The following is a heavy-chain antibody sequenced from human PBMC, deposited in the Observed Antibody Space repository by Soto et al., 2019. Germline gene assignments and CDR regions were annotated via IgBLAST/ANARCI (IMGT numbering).Heavy chain of an antibody. CDR1: GGSISSSSYY. J-gene: IGHJ6*03. D-gene: IGHD3-3*01. CDR3: ARVYYDFWSGPSGGSFYMDV. CDR2: IYYSVST. V-gene: IGHV4-39*01. Sequence: SETLSLTCTVSGGSISSSSYYWGWIRQPPGKGLEWIGSIYYSVSTYYNPFLKSRVTISVDTSKNQFSLKLSSVTAADTAVYYCARVYYDFWSGPSGGSFYMDVWGKGTTVTVSS.